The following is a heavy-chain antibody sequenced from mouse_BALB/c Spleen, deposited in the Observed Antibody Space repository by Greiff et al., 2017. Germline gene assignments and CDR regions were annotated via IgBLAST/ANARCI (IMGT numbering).Heavy chain of an antibody. CDR3: ATYYRYDV. J-gene: IGHJ2*01. V-gene: IGHV1-7*01. D-gene: IGHD2-14*01. Sequence: QVQLQQSGAELAKPGASVKMSCKASGYTFTSYWMHWVKQRPGQGLEWIGYINPSTGYTEYNQKFKDKATLTADKSSSTAYMQLSSLTSEDSAVYYCATYYRYDVWGQGTTLTVSS. CDR1: GYTFTSYW. CDR2: INPSTGYT.